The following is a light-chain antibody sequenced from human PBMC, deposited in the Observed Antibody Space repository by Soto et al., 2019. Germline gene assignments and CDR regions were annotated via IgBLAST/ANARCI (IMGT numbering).Light chain of an antibody. V-gene: IGKV3-20*01. CDR3: HQYGSSPFT. CDR1: ESVSAGY. CDR2: GAS. Sequence: EIVLTQSPGTLSLSSGERATLSCRASESVSAGYLAWYQQKPGQAPRLLIYGASSRATGIPDRFSGSGSGADFTFTISRLEPEDFAVHYCHQYGSSPFTFGPGTKVDIK. J-gene: IGKJ3*01.